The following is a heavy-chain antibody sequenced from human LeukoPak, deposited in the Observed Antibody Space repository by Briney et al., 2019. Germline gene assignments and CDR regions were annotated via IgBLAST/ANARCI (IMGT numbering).Heavy chain of an antibody. V-gene: IGHV1-8*01. J-gene: IGHJ4*02. CDR2: MNPDSGNT. CDR3: GRGQWQELHDY. CDR1: GFIFTSYD. Sequence: EASVKVSCKTSGFIFTSYDIYWVRQAPGQGLEWMGWMNPDSGNTAYAQKFQGRVSMTRDTSISTAFMVLSSLTSDDTAVYYCGRGQWQELHDYWGQGTLVIVSS. D-gene: IGHD6-19*01.